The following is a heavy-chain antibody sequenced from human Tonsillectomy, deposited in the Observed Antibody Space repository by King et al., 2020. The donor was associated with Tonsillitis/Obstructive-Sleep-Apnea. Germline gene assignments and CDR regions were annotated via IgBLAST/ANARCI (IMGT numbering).Heavy chain of an antibody. Sequence: VQLVESGAEVKKPGASVKVSCKASGYTFTDYYMHWVRQAPGQGLEWMGWINPNSGGTNYAQKFQGRVTMTRDTSISTAYMELSRLRSEDTAVYYCARVGSYYDSSAYYVSWGQGTLVTVSS. CDR3: ARVGSYYDSSAYYVS. D-gene: IGHD3-22*01. CDR1: GYTFTDYY. V-gene: IGHV1-2*02. CDR2: INPNSGGT. J-gene: IGHJ5*02.